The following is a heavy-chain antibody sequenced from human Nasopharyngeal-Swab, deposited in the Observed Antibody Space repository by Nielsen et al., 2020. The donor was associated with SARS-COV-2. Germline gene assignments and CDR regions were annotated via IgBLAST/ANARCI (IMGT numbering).Heavy chain of an antibody. J-gene: IGHJ4*02. CDR1: GFTFSNYA. CDR2: ISGSGGNT. Sequence: GESRKISCAASGFTFSNYAMSWVRQAPGKGLEWVSGISGSGGNTYHTDSVKGRFTISRDNPKNTLYLQMNSLRAEDTAVYYCAKEQRGGSYFDYWGQGTLVTVSS. D-gene: IGHD1-26*01. CDR3: AKEQRGGSYFDY. V-gene: IGHV3-23*01.